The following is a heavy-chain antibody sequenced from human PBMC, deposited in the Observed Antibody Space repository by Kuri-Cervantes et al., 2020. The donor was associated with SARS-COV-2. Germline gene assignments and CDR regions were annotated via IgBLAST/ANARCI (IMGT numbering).Heavy chain of an antibody. CDR3: ASRLWFGEADAFDI. J-gene: IGHJ3*02. D-gene: IGHD3-10*01. Sequence: ESLKISCTVSGYSISRDYYWGWIRQPPGKGLEWIGSIYHSGSTYYNPSLKSRVTISVDTSKNQFSLKLSSVTAADTAVYYCASRLWFGEADAFDIWGQGTMVTVSS. CDR2: IYHSGST. CDR1: GYSISRDYY. V-gene: IGHV4-38-2*02.